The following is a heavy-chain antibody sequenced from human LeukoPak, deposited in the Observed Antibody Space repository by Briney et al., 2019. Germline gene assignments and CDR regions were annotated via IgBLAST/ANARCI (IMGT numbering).Heavy chain of an antibody. CDR1: GGSLSGYY. Sequence: SETLSLTCVVYGGSLSGYYWSWIRQSPGKGLEWIGEINHSGSTTYNPSLKSRVTISVDTSKNQFSLKLSSVTAADTAVYYCARDISAVTTGDYCGQGTLVTVSS. CDR3: ARDISAVTTGDY. CDR2: INHSGST. D-gene: IGHD4-17*01. V-gene: IGHV4-34*01. J-gene: IGHJ4*02.